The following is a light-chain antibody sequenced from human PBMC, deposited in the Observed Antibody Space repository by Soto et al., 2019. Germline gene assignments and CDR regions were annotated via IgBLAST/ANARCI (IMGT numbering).Light chain of an antibody. Sequence: EIVLTQSPGTLSLSPGERATLSCRAVQSVSSSYLAWYQQKPGQAPRLLIYDASNRATGIPARFSGSGSGTDFTLTISSLEPEDFAVYYCQQYNNWPPITFGQGTRLEIK. V-gene: IGKV3-20*01. CDR2: DAS. CDR1: QSVSSSY. CDR3: QQYNNWPPIT. J-gene: IGKJ5*01.